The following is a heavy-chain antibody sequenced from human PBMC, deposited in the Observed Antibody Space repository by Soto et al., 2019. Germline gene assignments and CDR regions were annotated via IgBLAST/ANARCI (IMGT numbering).Heavy chain of an antibody. CDR1: GGSFSGYY. J-gene: IGHJ4*02. Sequence: QAQLPQWGAGLLRPSETLSLTCAVYGGSFSGYYWSWIRQPPGKGLQWIGKINHIGTTNYNPSLKSRVTISVDTSKNQFSLKLSSVTAADTAVYYCARFDSSGWYFDYWGQGNLVIVSS. CDR2: INHIGTT. V-gene: IGHV4-34*01. CDR3: ARFDSSGWYFDY. D-gene: IGHD6-19*01.